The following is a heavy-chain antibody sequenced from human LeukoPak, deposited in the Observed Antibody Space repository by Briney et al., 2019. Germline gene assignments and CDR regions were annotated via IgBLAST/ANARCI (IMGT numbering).Heavy chain of an antibody. CDR2: IRNKDNKYII. CDR3: ARVGNYLDY. V-gene: IGHV3-72*01. J-gene: IGHJ4*02. D-gene: IGHD1-26*01. Sequence: GGSLRLSCAASGFTFSAHYMDWVRQTPGKGLEWVGRIRNKDNKYIIEYAASVKGRFTISRDDSKNKLYLQMNSLKTKDTVVYYCARVGNYLDYWGQGTLVIVSS. CDR1: GFTFSAHY.